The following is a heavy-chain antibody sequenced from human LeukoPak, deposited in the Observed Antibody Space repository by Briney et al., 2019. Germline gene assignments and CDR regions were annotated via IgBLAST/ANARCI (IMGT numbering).Heavy chain of an antibody. D-gene: IGHD5-12*01. CDR2: ISSSSSYI. J-gene: IGHJ4*02. Sequence: GGSLRLSCAASGFTFSSYSMNWVRQAPGKGLEWVSSISSSSSYIYYADSVKGRFTISRDNAKNSLYLQMNSLRAEDTAAFYCGRGRPRGYSGYVIDYWGQGTPITVSS. CDR1: GFTFSSYS. V-gene: IGHV3-21*01. CDR3: GRGRPRGYSGYVIDY.